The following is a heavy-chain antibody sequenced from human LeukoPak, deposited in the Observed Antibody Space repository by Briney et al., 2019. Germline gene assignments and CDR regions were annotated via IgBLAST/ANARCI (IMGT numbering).Heavy chain of an antibody. CDR3: ARDAEIVVVPAALFGY. Sequence: ASVKVSCKASGYTFTGYYMHWVRQAPRQGLEWMGWINTNSGGTNYAQKFQGRVTMTRDTSISTAYMELSRLRSDDTAVYYCARDAEIVVVPAALFGYWGQGTLVTVSS. V-gene: IGHV1-2*02. D-gene: IGHD2-2*01. J-gene: IGHJ4*02. CDR1: GYTFTGYY. CDR2: INTNSGGT.